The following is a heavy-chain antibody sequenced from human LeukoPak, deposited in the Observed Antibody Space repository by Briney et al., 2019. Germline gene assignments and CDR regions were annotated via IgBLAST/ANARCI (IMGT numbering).Heavy chain of an antibody. J-gene: IGHJ3*02. CDR3: ARDRKPVYYYDSSGPDAFDI. V-gene: IGHV4-59*01. CDR1: GGSISSYY. Sequence: PSETLSLTCTVSGGSISSYYWSWVRQPPGKGLEYIGYIFYSGSTNYNPSLKSRVTIPVDTSKNQFSLNLSSVTPADTAVYYCARDRKPVYYYDSSGPDAFDIWGRGTMVTVSS. CDR2: IFYSGST. D-gene: IGHD3-22*01.